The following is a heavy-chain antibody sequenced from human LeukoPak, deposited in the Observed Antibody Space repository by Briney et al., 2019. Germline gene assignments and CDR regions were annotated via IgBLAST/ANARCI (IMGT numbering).Heavy chain of an antibody. Sequence: ASVKVSCKASGYTFTSYYMHWVRQAPGQGLEWMGIINPSGGSTSYAQKFQGRVTMTRDTSTSTVYMEPSSLRSEDTAVYYCARVSYHYYDSSGYYYGYWGQGTLVTVSS. CDR2: INPSGGST. D-gene: IGHD3-22*01. J-gene: IGHJ4*02. CDR3: ARVSYHYYDSSGYYYGY. V-gene: IGHV1-46*01. CDR1: GYTFTSYY.